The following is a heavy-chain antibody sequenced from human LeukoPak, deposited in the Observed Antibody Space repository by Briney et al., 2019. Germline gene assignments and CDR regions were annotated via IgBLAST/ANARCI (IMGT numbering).Heavy chain of an antibody. J-gene: IGHJ4*02. Sequence: SETLSLTCAVYGGPFSGYYWSWIRQPPGKGLEWIGEINHSGSANHNPSLKSRVTMSLDTSRNQFSLKLKSVTAADTAVYYCARDSVARGSSSVGIWGQGTLVTVSS. D-gene: IGHD6-13*01. CDR2: INHSGSA. V-gene: IGHV4-34*01. CDR3: ARDSVARGSSSVGI. CDR1: GGPFSGYY.